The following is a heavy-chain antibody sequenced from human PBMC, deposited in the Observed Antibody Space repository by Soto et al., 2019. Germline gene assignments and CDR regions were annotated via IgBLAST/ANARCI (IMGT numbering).Heavy chain of an antibody. CDR3: ARVYGDYLDY. CDR2: IYYSGST. D-gene: IGHD4-17*01. Sequence: PSETLSLTCTVSGGSISSDYWGWIRQPPGKGLEWIGYIYYSGSTNYNPSLKSRVTISVDTSKNQFSLKLSSVTAADTAVYYCARVYGDYLDYWGQGTLVTVSS. CDR1: GGSISSDY. J-gene: IGHJ4*02. V-gene: IGHV4-59*01.